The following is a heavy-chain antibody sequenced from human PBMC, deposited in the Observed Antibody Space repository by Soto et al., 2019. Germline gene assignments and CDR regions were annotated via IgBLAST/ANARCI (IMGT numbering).Heavy chain of an antibody. CDR2: IYWDDDK. CDR1: GFSLSTSGVG. D-gene: IGHD3-22*01. CDR3: AHRLPPPDYYDGDYYYYGMDV. J-gene: IGHJ6*02. V-gene: IGHV2-5*02. Sequence: QITLKESGPTLVKPTQTRTLTCTFSGFSLSTSGVGVGWIRQPPGKALEWLALIYWDDDKRYSPSLKSRLTITKDTSKNQVVLTMTNMDPVDTATYYCAHRLPPPDYYDGDYYYYGMDVWGQGTTVTVSS.